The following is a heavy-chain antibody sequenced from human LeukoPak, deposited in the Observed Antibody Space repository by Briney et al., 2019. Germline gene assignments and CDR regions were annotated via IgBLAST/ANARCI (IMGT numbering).Heavy chain of an antibody. V-gene: IGHV1-2*02. CDR1: GYTFIVYY. CDR2: INPNTGGT. Sequence: GASVKVSCKASGYTFIVYYIHWVRQAPGQGLEWMGWINPNTGGTNYAQRFQGRVTVTRDTSISTAYMELSGLKSDDTAVYYCARGYCTGGSCSVVDDWGQGTLVSVSS. CDR3: ARGYCTGGSCSVVDD. D-gene: IGHD2-15*01. J-gene: IGHJ4*02.